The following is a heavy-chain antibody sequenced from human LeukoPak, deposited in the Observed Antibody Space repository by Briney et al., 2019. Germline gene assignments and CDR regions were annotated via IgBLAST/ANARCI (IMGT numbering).Heavy chain of an antibody. D-gene: IGHD1-14*01. CDR3: ARHSGRDSFDY. Sequence: GESLKISCEGSGYSFSNYWVSWXXXXPGKXXXXXGTXDPXDSYTNXXXXXQGXXTXSXDXXISTAYLQWSSLKASDTAMYHCARHSGRDSFDYWGQGTLVTVSS. CDR1: GYSFSNYW. J-gene: IGHJ4*02. V-gene: IGHV5-10-1*01. CDR2: XDPXDSYT.